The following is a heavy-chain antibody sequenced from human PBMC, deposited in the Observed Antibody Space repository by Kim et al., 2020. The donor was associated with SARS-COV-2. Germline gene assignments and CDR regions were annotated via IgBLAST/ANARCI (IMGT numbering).Heavy chain of an antibody. Sequence: SETLSLTCAVYGGSFSGYYWSWIRQPPGKGLEWIGEINHSGSTNYNPSLKSRVTISVDTSKNQFSLKLSSVTAADTAVYYCARGGQWAAAGTSDYWGQGTLVTVSS. CDR1: GGSFSGYY. CDR2: INHSGST. D-gene: IGHD6-13*01. V-gene: IGHV4-34*01. CDR3: ARGGQWAAAGTSDY. J-gene: IGHJ4*02.